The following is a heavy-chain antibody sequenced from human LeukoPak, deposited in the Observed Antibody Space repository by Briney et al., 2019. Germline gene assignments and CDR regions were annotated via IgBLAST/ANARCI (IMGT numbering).Heavy chain of an antibody. Sequence: SETLSLTCTVSGGSISSYYWSWIRQPAGKGLEWIGRIYTSGSTNYNPSLKSRVTMSVDTSKNRFSLKLSSVTAADTAVYYCARDRPMYYYDSSGPFDYWGQGTLVTVSS. J-gene: IGHJ4*02. CDR3: ARDRPMYYYDSSGPFDY. V-gene: IGHV4-4*07. CDR1: GGSISSYY. CDR2: IYTSGST. D-gene: IGHD3-22*01.